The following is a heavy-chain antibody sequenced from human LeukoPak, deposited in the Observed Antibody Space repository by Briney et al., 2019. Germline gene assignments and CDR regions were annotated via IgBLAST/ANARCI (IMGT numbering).Heavy chain of an antibody. CDR1: GFTFSSYW. J-gene: IGHJ4*02. D-gene: IGHD1-26*01. V-gene: IGHV3-74*01. CDR3: ATDSGNYYASDY. Sequence: GGSLRLSCAASGFTFSSYWMHWVRQAPGKGLVWVSRINTDGSSTNYADSVKGRFTISRDNAKNTLYLQMNSLRAEDTAVYYCATDSGNYYASDYWGQGTLVTVSS. CDR2: INTDGSST.